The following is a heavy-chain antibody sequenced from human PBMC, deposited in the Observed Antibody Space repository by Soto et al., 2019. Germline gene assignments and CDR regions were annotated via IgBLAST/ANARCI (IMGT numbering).Heavy chain of an antibody. J-gene: IGHJ5*02. Sequence: QVPLVESGGGVVQPGRSLRLSCAASGFTFSTYGMHWVRQAPGKGLEWVAVIRYDGSNKYYADSVQGRFTISRDNAKNTLYLQMNSLRAEDTAVYYCARDQEQFCSGGSCYWFDPWGQGTLVTVSS. CDR3: ARDQEQFCSGGSCYWFDP. CDR2: IRYDGSNK. V-gene: IGHV3-33*01. CDR1: GFTFSTYG. D-gene: IGHD2-15*01.